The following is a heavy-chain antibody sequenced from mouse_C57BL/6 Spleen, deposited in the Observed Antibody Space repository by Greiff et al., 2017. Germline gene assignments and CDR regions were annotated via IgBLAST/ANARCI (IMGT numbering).Heavy chain of an antibody. J-gene: IGHJ4*01. Sequence: EVQVVESGGGLVKPGGSLKLSCAASGFTFSDYGMHWVRQAPEKGLEWVAYISTGSSTIYYADTFKGRFTISRDNAKNTLFLQMTSLRSADTAMYYCARVDYDDYYAIDYWGQGTSVTVSS. CDR2: ISTGSSTI. CDR1: GFTFSDYG. CDR3: ARVDYDDYYAIDY. V-gene: IGHV5-17*01. D-gene: IGHD2-4*01.